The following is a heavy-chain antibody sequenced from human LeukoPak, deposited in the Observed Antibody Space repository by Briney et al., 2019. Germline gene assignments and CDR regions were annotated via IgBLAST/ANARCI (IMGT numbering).Heavy chain of an antibody. CDR1: GFTFSSYW. CDR3: ARGRYCSSTSCYFAGYYYYGMDV. V-gene: IGHV3-7*01. J-gene: IGHJ6*02. Sequence: PGGSLRLSCAASGFTFSSYWMSWVRQAPGKGLEWVANIKQDGSERYYVDSVKGRFTISRDNAKNSLYLQMNSLRAEDTAVYYCARGRYCSSTSCYFAGYYYYGMDVWGQGTTVTVSS. D-gene: IGHD2-2*01. CDR2: IKQDGSER.